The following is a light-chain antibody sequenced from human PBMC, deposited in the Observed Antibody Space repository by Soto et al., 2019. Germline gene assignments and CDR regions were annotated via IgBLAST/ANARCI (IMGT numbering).Light chain of an antibody. CDR3: QQYGSSWT. CDR2: GAS. J-gene: IGKJ1*01. CDR1: QSVSSSY. V-gene: IGKV3-20*01. Sequence: EIVLTQSACTLSLSAGERATLSCRASQSVSSSYLAWYHQKPGQAPRPLIYGASSRATGIPDRFSGSASGTDSTLTISRLEPEDFAVYYCQQYGSSWTFGQGTKVDIK.